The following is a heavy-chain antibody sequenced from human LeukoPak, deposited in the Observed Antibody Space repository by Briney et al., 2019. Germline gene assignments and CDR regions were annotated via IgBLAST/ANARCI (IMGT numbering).Heavy chain of an antibody. CDR1: GFTFSNYD. Sequence: GSLRLSCAASGFTFSNYDMGWVRQAPGKGLGWVSVISAGGNNTLYADSVRGRFTISRDNSRNAVDLQMNSLRAEDTAVYYCGKRSTSLRGRGNYWGQGALVTVSS. CDR3: GKRSTSLRGRGNY. J-gene: IGHJ4*02. CDR2: ISAGGNNT. V-gene: IGHV3-23*01. D-gene: IGHD2-2*01.